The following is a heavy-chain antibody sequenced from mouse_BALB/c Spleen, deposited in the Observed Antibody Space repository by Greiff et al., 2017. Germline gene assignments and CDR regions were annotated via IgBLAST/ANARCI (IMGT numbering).Heavy chain of an antibody. D-gene: IGHD1-2*01. CDR1: GYTFTSYW. J-gene: IGHJ4*01. V-gene: IGHV1-87*01. CDR3: ARGGFITPDAMDD. CDR2: IYPGDGDT. Sequence: QVQLQQPGAELVKPGASVKLSCKASGYTFTSYWMQWVKQRPGQGLEWIGAIYPGDGDTRYTQKFKGKATLTEDKSSSTAYMQLSSLASEDSAVYYCARGGFITPDAMDDWGQGTSVTVSS.